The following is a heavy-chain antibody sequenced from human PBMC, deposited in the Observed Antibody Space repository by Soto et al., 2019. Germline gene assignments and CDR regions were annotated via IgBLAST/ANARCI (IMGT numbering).Heavy chain of an antibody. CDR3: ARSYYYDSGGYQLLGY. CDR2: ISSSGSTI. CDR1: GFTFSDYY. V-gene: IGHV3-11*01. J-gene: IGHJ4*02. Sequence: GGSLRLSCAASGFTFSDYYMSWMRPAPGKGLEWVSYISSSGSTIYYADSVKGRFTISRDNAKNSLYLQMNSLRAEDTAVYYCARSYYYDSGGYQLLGYWGQGTLVTVSS. D-gene: IGHD3-22*01.